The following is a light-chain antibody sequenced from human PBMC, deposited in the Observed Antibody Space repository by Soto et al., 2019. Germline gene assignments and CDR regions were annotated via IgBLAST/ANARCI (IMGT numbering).Light chain of an antibody. V-gene: IGKV1-39*01. J-gene: IGKJ5*01. Sequence: DIQMTQSPSSLSASVGDRVTITCRASQSISSYLNWYQQKPGKAPKLLIYTASSLQSGVPSRFSGSGSGTDFTLTISSLHPEDFATYYCQQSYSTPITFGRGTRLEIK. CDR1: QSISSY. CDR3: QQSYSTPIT. CDR2: TAS.